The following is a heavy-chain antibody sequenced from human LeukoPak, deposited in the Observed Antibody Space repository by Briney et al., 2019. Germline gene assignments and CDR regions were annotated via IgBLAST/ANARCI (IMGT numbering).Heavy chain of an antibody. CDR3: ARVGGSGSSLYYFGY. Sequence: GGSLRLSCAASGFTFSDYWMHWVRQVPGKGLVWVSRINTDGSITNHADSVKGRFTISRDNSKNTLYLQMNSLRAEDTAVYYCARVGGSGSSLYYFGYWGQGTLVTVSS. D-gene: IGHD3-10*01. J-gene: IGHJ4*02. CDR1: GFTFSDYW. V-gene: IGHV3-74*01. CDR2: INTDGSIT.